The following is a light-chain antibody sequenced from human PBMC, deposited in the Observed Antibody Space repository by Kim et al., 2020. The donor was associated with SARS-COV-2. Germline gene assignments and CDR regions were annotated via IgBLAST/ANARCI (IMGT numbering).Light chain of an antibody. J-gene: IGLJ3*02. CDR1: SLRNYY. CDR3: NSRDTSGHLWV. V-gene: IGLV3-19*01. Sequence: SSELTEDPGVSVALGQTVRITCQGNSLRNYYADWSQQKPGQAPVVVIYGKNNRPSGIPDRFSGSSSGDTASLTITGAQAEDEAVYYCNSRDTSGHLWVFGGGTKLTVL. CDR2: GKN.